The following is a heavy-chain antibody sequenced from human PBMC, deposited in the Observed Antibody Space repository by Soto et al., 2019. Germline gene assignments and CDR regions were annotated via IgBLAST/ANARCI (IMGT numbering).Heavy chain of an antibody. CDR1: GDSVTSVNYF. V-gene: IGHV4-61*01. D-gene: IGHD1-26*01. CDR2: ISNSGIS. J-gene: IGHJ4*02. CDR3: ARGEGHSSYAYHFDT. Sequence: SETLSLTCAVSGDSVTSVNYFWTWIRQPPGGGLEWIGYISNSGISKYNPSLKSRVAMSQDTSKNQFSLNLHSVTAADTAVYFCARGEGHSSYAYHFDTWGQGALVTVSS.